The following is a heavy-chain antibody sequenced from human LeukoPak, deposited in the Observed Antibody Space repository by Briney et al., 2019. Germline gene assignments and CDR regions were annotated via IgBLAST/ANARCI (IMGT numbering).Heavy chain of an antibody. Sequence: PGGSLRLSCAASGLRFSGQYMIWIRQAPGKGLEWVAFISGGGTDTFCADSVKGRFFISKDNTRDSLSLQMTSLSAEDTAMYYCATLHFYAMGVWGQGTTVTVSS. CDR2: ISGGGTDT. CDR1: GLRFSGQY. V-gene: IGHV3-11*01. J-gene: IGHJ6*01. CDR3: ATLHFYAMGV.